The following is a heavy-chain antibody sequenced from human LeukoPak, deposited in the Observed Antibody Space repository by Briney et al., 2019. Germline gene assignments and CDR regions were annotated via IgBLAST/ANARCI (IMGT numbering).Heavy chain of an antibody. CDR1: GFTFSSYS. CDR2: ISSSSSYI. CDR3: ARAGIAAAEPESLGWFDP. V-gene: IGHV3-21*01. Sequence: PGGSLRLSCAASGFTFSSYSMNWVRQAPGKGLEWVSSISSSSSYIYYADSVKGRFTISRDNAKNSLYLQMNSLRAEDTAVYYCARAGIAAAEPESLGWFDPWGQGTLVTVSS. D-gene: IGHD6-13*01. J-gene: IGHJ5*02.